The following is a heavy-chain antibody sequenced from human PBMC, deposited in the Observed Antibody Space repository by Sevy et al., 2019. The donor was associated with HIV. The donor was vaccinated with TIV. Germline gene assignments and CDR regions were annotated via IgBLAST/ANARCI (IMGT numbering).Heavy chain of an antibody. Sequence: GGSLRLSCVASGFDFRTYPMNWVRQAPGKGLEWISNIRAENSGTNYADSAKGRFTVSRDNAQNSLYLQMNSLRVEDSAVYYCVRDYAVAFDHWGHGVLVTVSS. J-gene: IGHJ4*01. D-gene: IGHD4-17*01. CDR1: GFDFRTYP. CDR2: IRAENSGT. CDR3: VRDYAVAFDH. V-gene: IGHV3-48*04.